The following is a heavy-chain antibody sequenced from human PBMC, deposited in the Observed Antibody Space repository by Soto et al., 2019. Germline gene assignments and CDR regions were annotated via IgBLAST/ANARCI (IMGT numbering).Heavy chain of an antibody. CDR3: AKDIRFPNYYHYGMDV. J-gene: IGHJ6*02. CDR1: GFTSSNYG. CDR2: ISYDGSKM. Sequence: GGSLRLSCAASGFTSSNYGMHWVRQAPGKGLEWVAVISYDGSKMFYADSVKGRFTISRDNSKNTLYLQMNSLRAEDTAVYYCAKDIRFPNYYHYGMDVWGQGTTVTVSS. D-gene: IGHD1-20*01. V-gene: IGHV3-30*18.